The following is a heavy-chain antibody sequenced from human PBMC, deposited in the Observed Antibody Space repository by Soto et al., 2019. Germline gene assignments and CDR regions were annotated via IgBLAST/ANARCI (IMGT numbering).Heavy chain of an antibody. D-gene: IGHD2-2*01. J-gene: IGHJ5*02. Sequence: QVPLVQSGAEVKKPGASVKVSCKASGYTFTSYAMHWVRQAPGQRLEWMGWINAGNGNTKYSQKFQGRVTITRDTSASRAYMELSSLRSEDTAVYYCARDEDIVVVPAAFDPWGQGTLVTVSS. CDR3: ARDEDIVVVPAAFDP. CDR1: GYTFTSYA. V-gene: IGHV1-3*01. CDR2: INAGNGNT.